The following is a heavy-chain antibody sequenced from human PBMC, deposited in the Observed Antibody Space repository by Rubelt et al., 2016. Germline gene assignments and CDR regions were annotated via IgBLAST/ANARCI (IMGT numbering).Heavy chain of an antibody. CDR2: IWYDGSNN. Sequence: QVQLVESGGGVVQPGRSLRLSCAASGFTFSSYGMHWVRQAPGKGLEWVAVIWYDGSNNYYADSVKGRFTISRDNSKNTRYRQMTSLRAEDTAVYYCARDRAGSSSWYPVFGAFDIWGQGTMVTVSS. CDR3: ARDRAGSSSWYPVFGAFDI. D-gene: IGHD6-13*01. V-gene: IGHV3-33*01. J-gene: IGHJ3*02. CDR1: GFTFSSYG.